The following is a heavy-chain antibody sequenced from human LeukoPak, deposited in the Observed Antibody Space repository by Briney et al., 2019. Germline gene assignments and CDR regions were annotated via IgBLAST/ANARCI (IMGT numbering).Heavy chain of an antibody. Sequence: GASVKVSCKSYDYTFSNYAISWVRQAPGQGLEWMGGIIPIFGTANYAQKFQGRVTITADESTSTAYMELSSLRSEDTAVYYCARTDGRRLLEWLPHFDPWGQGTLVTVSS. D-gene: IGHD3-3*01. J-gene: IGHJ5*02. V-gene: IGHV1-69*13. CDR3: ARTDGRRLLEWLPHFDP. CDR2: IIPIFGTA. CDR1: DYTFSNYA.